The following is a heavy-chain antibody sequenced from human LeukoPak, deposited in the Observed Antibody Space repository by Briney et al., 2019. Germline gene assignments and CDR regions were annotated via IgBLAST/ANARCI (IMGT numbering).Heavy chain of an antibody. V-gene: IGHV5-10-1*01. CDR2: IDPIDSYS. J-gene: IGHJ5*02. Sequence: GESLRIYCQGSGYSFRRYWINWVRQVPGKGLEWMGRIDPIDSYSKYSPSFEGHVTFPTDNSINTAYLQWNSLRASDSAIYYCARLRVDIVPNDLDLWGRGTLITVSS. CDR3: ARLRVDIVPNDLDL. CDR1: GYSFRRYW. D-gene: IGHD5-12*01.